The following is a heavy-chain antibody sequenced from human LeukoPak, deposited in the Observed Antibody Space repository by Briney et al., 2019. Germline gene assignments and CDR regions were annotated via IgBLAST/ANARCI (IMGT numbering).Heavy chain of an antibody. CDR1: GFTFSKYD. D-gene: IGHD6-19*01. CDR3: AGGGSGWYYFDS. Sequence: GGSLRLSCAASGFTFSKYDMHWVRQGTGKGLEWVSDIGTGGDTYYPDSVRGRFTISRENAKSSVYLQMNNLRAEDTAVYYCAGGGSGWYYFDSWGQGTLVTVSS. V-gene: IGHV3-13*01. J-gene: IGHJ4*02. CDR2: IGTGGDT.